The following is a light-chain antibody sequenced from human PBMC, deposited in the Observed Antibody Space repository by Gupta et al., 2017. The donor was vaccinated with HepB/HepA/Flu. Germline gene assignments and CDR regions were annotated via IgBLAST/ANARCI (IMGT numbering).Light chain of an antibody. V-gene: IGKV1-39*01. CDR3: QQTYSNIS. J-gene: IGKJ3*01. CDR1: PNLSNV. Sequence: IQMTQSPSSPSASVGHSVTITCRGGPNLSNVLGWYQQRPGKATKLLIYAATNLQTGVSSRFSSSASGTVFTLTISDLQPEDFATYYCQQTYSNISFGPGTKLDVK. CDR2: AAT.